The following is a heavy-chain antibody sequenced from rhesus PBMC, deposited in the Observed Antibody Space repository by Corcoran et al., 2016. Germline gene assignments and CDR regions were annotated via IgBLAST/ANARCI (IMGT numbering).Heavy chain of an antibody. CDR3: ARQNYYYGLDS. V-gene: IGHV3-37*01. CDR1: GFTFSDYW. J-gene: IGHJ6*01. Sequence: EVQLVESGGGLVQRGGSLRLSCVASGFTFSDYWMAWVRPATGKGLEWVSSISQPSGINTYYLDPVKGRFTISRDNAKNTLYLQMNSLRAEDTAVYYCARQNYYYGLDSWGQGVVVTVSS. CDR2: ISQPSGINT. D-gene: IGHD1-26*01.